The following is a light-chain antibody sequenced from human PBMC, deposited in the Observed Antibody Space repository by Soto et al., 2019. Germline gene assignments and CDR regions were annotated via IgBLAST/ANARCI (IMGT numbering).Light chain of an antibody. V-gene: IGLV1-51*01. J-gene: IGLJ1*01. CDR1: GSNIGNNF. CDR2: DNN. Sequence: QSVLTQPPSVSAAPGQKVTISCSGSGSNIGNNFVSWYQQFPGTAPKLLIYDNNKRPSGIPDRFSGSKSGTSATLGITGLQTGDEADYYCGTWDNSLSDYVFGTGTKVTVL. CDR3: GTWDNSLSDYV.